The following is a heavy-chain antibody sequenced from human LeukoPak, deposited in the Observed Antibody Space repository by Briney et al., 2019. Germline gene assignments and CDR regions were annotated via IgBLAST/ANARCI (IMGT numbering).Heavy chain of an antibody. D-gene: IGHD3-22*01. V-gene: IGHV3-20*04. J-gene: IGHJ4*02. Sequence: PGGSLRLSCAASGFTFDDYGMSWVRQAPGKGLEWVSGIYWNGGSTGYADSVKGRFTISRDNAKNSLYLQMNSLRAEDTALYYCARDPAVWDSSGYYFDYWGQGTLVTVSS. CDR3: ARDPAVWDSSGYYFDY. CDR2: IYWNGGST. CDR1: GFTFDDYG.